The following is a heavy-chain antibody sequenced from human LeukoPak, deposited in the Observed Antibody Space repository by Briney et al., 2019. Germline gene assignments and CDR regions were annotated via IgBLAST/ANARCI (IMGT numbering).Heavy chain of an antibody. CDR1: GFTFSSYG. J-gene: IGHJ4*02. V-gene: IGHV3-33*08. D-gene: IGHD2-8*01. CDR3: ARDQGVFGPFDY. CDR2: IWYGGSNR. Sequence: GGSLRLSCAASGFTFSSYGMHWVRQAPGKGLEWVAVIWYGGSNRYYADSVKGRFTISRDNSKNTLYLQMNSLRAEDTAVYYCARDQGVFGPFDYWGQGTLVTVSS.